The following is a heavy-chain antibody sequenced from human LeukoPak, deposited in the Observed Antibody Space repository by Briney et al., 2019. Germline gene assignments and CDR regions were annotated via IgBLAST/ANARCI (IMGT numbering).Heavy chain of an antibody. CDR1: GGSISSHS. Sequence: PSETLSLTCTVSGGSISSHSWSWIRQPPGKGLAWIGYIFYSGSTNYNPSLKSRVTISVDTSKNQFSLKLSSVTAADTAVYYCARDFYDSRGDAFDIWGQGTIVTVSS. V-gene: IGHV4-59*11. J-gene: IGHJ3*02. D-gene: IGHD3-22*01. CDR2: IFYSGST. CDR3: ARDFYDSRGDAFDI.